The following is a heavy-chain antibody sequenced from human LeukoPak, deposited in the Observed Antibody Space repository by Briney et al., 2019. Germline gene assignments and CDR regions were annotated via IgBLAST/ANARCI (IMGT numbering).Heavy chain of an antibody. CDR3: AKDLGPEYYDFWSGYSNYGMDV. Sequence: GGSLRLSCAASGFTFSSYAMSWVRQAPGKGLEWVPAISGSGGSTYYADSVKGRFTISRDNSKNTLYLQMNSLRAEDTAVYYCAKDLGPEYYDFWSGYSNYGMDVWGQGTTVTVSS. V-gene: IGHV3-23*01. CDR1: GFTFSSYA. J-gene: IGHJ6*02. D-gene: IGHD3-3*01. CDR2: ISGSGGST.